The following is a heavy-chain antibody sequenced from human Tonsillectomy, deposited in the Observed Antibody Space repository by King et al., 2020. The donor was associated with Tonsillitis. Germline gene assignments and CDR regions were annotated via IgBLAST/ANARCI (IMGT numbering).Heavy chain of an antibody. CDR3: AKEGDGYTYFDY. Sequence: VQLVESGGGVVQPGRSLRLSCAASGFTFSTYGMHWVRQAPGKRLEWLATISFDGANKYYTDSVKGRFTISRDNSKNTMYVQMKSLKPEDTAVYYCAKEGDGYTYFDYWGQGTLVTVSS. V-gene: IGHV3-30*18. CDR2: ISFDGANK. CDR1: GFTFSTYG. J-gene: IGHJ4*02. D-gene: IGHD5-24*01.